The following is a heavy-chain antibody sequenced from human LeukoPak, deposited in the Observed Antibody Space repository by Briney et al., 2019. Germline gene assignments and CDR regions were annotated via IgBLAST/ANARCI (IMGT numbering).Heavy chain of an antibody. CDR1: GGSISSYY. V-gene: IGHV4-59*01. CDR2: IYYSGST. CDR3: ARDSYDSSGNYRSFDY. J-gene: IGHJ4*02. Sequence: SETLSLTCTVFGGSISSYYWSWIRQPPGKGLEWIGYIYYSGSTNYNPSLKSRVTISVDTSKNQFSLKLSSVTAADTAMYYCARDSYDSSGNYRSFDYWGQGTQVTVSS. D-gene: IGHD3-22*01.